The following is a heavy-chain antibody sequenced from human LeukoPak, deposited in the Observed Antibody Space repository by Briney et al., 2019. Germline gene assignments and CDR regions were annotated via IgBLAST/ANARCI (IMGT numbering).Heavy chain of an antibody. CDR1: GYTFTRYD. CDR2: MNPNSGNT. Sequence: GASVKVSCKGSGYTFTRYDIKWGGQAPGQGVEWVGWMNPNSGNTGYAQKFQGRVTMTRNTSISTAYMELSSLRSEDTAVYYCARLASGSYAGYDNWGQGTLVTVSS. J-gene: IGHJ4*02. V-gene: IGHV1-8*01. CDR3: ARLASGSYAGYDN. D-gene: IGHD1-26*01.